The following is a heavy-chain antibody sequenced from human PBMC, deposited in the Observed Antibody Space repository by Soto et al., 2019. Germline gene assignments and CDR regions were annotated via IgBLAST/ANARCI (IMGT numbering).Heavy chain of an antibody. V-gene: IGHV1-8*01. Sequence: ASVKVSCKASGDTFTSYDINWVRQATGQGLEWMGWMNPNSGNTGYAQKFQGRVTMTRNTSISTAYMELSSLRSEDTAVYYCAIWGYCSSTSCYVPLYYYYYGMDVWGQGTTVTVSS. J-gene: IGHJ6*02. CDR3: AIWGYCSSTSCYVPLYYYYYGMDV. CDR2: MNPNSGNT. CDR1: GDTFTSYD. D-gene: IGHD2-2*01.